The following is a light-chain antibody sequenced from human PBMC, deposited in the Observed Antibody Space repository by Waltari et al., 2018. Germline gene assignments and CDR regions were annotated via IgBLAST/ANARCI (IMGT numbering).Light chain of an antibody. Sequence: DIHMTQSPSTLSAPVGDRVIITCRASQTISSWLAWYQQKPGKGPKLLIYKASSLESGVPSRFSGSESGTEFSLTISSLQPDDFATYHCQQYNSYPWTFGQGTRVEIK. J-gene: IGKJ1*01. CDR2: KAS. V-gene: IGKV1-5*03. CDR1: QTISSW. CDR3: QQYNSYPWT.